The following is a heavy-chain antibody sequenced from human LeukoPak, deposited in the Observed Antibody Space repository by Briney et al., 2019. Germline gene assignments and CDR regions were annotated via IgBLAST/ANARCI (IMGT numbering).Heavy chain of an antibody. D-gene: IGHD3-9*01. V-gene: IGHV4-34*01. CDR3: ARSSYYDILTGYQYNWFDP. CDR1: GGSFSGYY. CDR2: VNHSGST. Sequence: SETLSLTCAVYGGSFSGYYWSWIRQPPGKGLEWLGEVNHSGSTNYNPSLKSRVTISVDTSKNQFSLKLSSVTAADTAVYYCARSSYYDILTGYQYNWFDPWGQGTLVTVSS. J-gene: IGHJ5*02.